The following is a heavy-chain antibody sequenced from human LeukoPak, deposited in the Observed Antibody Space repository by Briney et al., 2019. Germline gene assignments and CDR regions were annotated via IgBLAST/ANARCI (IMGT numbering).Heavy chain of an antibody. CDR1: GFTSSSYA. V-gene: IGHV3-23*01. CDR3: AAGQNPNAFDI. D-gene: IGHD1-14*01. CDR2: ISGSGITT. J-gene: IGHJ3*02. Sequence: QAGGSLRLSCVASGFTSSSYAMSWVRQALGKGLEWVSFISGSGITTDYADSVKGRFTISRDTSKNTVYLQMNSLRAEDTAVYYCAAGQNPNAFDIWGQGTTVTVST.